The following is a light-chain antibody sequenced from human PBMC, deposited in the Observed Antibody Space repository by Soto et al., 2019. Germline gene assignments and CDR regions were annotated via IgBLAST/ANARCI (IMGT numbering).Light chain of an antibody. J-gene: IGKJ5*01. Sequence: DIKMTQSPSSMSASVGDRVTITCRASQSISSYLNWYQQKPGKAPKLLIYAASSLQSGVPSRFSGSGSGTDFTLTISSLEPEDFAVYYCQHRMNWPLTFGQGTRLEIK. CDR1: QSISSY. CDR3: QHRMNWPLT. V-gene: IGKV1-39*01. CDR2: AAS.